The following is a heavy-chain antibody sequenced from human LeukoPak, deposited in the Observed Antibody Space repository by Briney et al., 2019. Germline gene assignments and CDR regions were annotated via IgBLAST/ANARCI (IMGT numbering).Heavy chain of an antibody. V-gene: IGHV3-7*01. CDR1: GFTFSSYW. J-gene: IGHJ4*02. CDR2: IIPDGSEK. D-gene: IGHD3-22*01. CDR3: ARRGYYDSSGYDY. Sequence: GGSLRLSCAASGFTFSSYWMTWVRQAPGKGLEWVANIIPDGSEKYYVDSVKGRFTISRDNAKNSLYLQITSLRAEDTAIYYCARRGYYDSSGYDYWGQGTLVTVSS.